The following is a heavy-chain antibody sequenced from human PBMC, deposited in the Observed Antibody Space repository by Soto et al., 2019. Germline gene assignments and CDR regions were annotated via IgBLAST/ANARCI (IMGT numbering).Heavy chain of an antibody. V-gene: IGHV4-59*01. CDR3: ARGIDRYGAGSFYNY. D-gene: IGHD3-10*01. J-gene: IGHJ4*02. CDR1: GGSIRGYY. CDR2: IFYSGTP. Sequence: SETLSLTCAVSGGSIRGYYWSWIRQPPGKELELIGYIFYSGTPTYSPSFRSRVTISVDTSQNQFSLRLNTVTAADTAVYYCARGIDRYGAGSFYNYWGPGTLVTVSS.